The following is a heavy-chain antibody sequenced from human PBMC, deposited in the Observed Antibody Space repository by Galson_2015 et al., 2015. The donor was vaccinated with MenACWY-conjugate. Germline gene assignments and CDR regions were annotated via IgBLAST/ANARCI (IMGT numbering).Heavy chain of an antibody. CDR3: ARVGTWIHQYVYYMDG. J-gene: IGHJ6*03. D-gene: IGHD5-18*01. V-gene: IGHV3-48*03. CDR2: ISKSGSPI. CDR1: GFTFTGYE. Sequence: SLRLSCAASGFTFTGYEFNWVRQAPGKGLEWLSYISKSGSPIFYADSVKGRFTISRDNTKKSLFLEMNSLRAGDTGVYYCARVGTWIHQYVYYMDGWGKGTTVTVSS.